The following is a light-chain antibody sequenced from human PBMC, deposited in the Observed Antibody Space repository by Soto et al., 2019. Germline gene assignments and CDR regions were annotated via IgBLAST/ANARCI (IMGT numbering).Light chain of an antibody. CDR1: QSIGSW. J-gene: IGKJ1*01. Sequence: DFQMTQSPSTLSASVGDRVTITCRAGQSIGSWLAWYQQKPGKAPRLLIYQASTLEIGVPSRFSGSESGTDFALTISSRQRDGFETYYCQQYKRYWTFGQGKKVEI. CDR2: QAS. V-gene: IGKV1-5*03. CDR3: QQYKRYWT.